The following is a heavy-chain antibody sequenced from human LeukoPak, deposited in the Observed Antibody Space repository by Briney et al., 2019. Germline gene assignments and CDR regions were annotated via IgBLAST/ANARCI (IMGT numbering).Heavy chain of an antibody. CDR2: IYYSGSP. Sequence: MSSETLSLTCTVSGASITDYYWSWIRQPPAKGLEWIGYIYYSGSPNYNPSLKSRVTLSLDTSQNQFSLKLTSVTAADTAVYYCAYGGDAYKTGYWGQGTLVTASS. D-gene: IGHD5-24*01. V-gene: IGHV4-59*01. CDR1: GASITDYY. J-gene: IGHJ4*02. CDR3: AYGGDAYKTGY.